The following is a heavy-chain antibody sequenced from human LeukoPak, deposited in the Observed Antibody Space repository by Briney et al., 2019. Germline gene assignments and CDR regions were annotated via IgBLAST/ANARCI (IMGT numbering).Heavy chain of an antibody. J-gene: IGHJ4*02. V-gene: IGHV3-23*01. D-gene: IGHD1-26*01. CDR3: AKEGELLLPFDY. CDR2: ISGSGGST. Sequence: RLSXXXXGFTXSSYAMSWVRQAPGKGLEWVSAISGSGGSTYYADSVKGRFTISRDNSKNTLYLQMNSLRAEDTAVYYCAKEGELLLPFDYWGQGTLVTVSS. CDR1: GFTXSSYA.